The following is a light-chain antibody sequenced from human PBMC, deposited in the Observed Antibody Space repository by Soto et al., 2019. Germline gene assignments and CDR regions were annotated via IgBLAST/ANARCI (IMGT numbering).Light chain of an antibody. J-gene: IGKJ1*01. Sequence: EIGLTQSPAILSLYPGERATLSCRASQSVTKSLAWYQQKPGQAPRLLIYGASSRATGIPDRFSGSGSGTDFTLTISRLEPEDFAVYYCQQYNNWPRTFGQGTKVDIK. V-gene: IGKV3-11*01. CDR2: GAS. CDR3: QQYNNWPRT. CDR1: QSVTKS.